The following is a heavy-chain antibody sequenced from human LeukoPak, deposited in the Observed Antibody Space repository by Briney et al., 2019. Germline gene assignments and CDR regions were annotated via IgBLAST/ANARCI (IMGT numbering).Heavy chain of an antibody. Sequence: SETLSLTCTVSGGSISSGIYYWNWIRQHPGKGLEWIGYIYYSGSTYYNPSLKSRLTMSIDTSKNQFSLKLGSVTAADTAVYFCAGAVSTNAIDYWGQGTLVTVSS. V-gene: IGHV4-31*03. CDR1: GGSISSGIYY. CDR2: IYYSGST. CDR3: AGAVSTNAIDY. J-gene: IGHJ4*02. D-gene: IGHD1-1*01.